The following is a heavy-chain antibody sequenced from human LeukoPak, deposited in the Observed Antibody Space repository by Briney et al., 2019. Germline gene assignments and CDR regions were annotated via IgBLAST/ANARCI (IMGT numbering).Heavy chain of an antibody. CDR2: IIPIFGTA. CDR1: GYTFTGYY. CDR3: ARVGSPHFDY. Sequence: SVKVSCKASGYTFTGYYMHWVRQAPGQGLEWMGGIIPIFGTANYAQKFQGRVTITADKSTSTAYMEQSSLRSEDTAVYYCARVGSPHFDYWGQGTLVTVSS. D-gene: IGHD3-10*01. V-gene: IGHV1-69*06. J-gene: IGHJ4*02.